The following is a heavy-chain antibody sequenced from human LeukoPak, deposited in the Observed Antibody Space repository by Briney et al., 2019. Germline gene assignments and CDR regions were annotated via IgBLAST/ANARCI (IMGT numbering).Heavy chain of an antibody. V-gene: IGHV3-74*03. D-gene: IGHD1/OR15-1a*01. Sequence: GGSLRLSCAASGFTFSSYWMHWVRQAPGKGLVWVSRINSDGSDTTYADSVKGRFTISRDNAKNTLYLQMNSLRVEDMAVYYCARDPRNKGFAPWGQGTLVTVSS. CDR1: GFTFSSYW. CDR3: ARDPRNKGFAP. J-gene: IGHJ5*02. CDR2: INSDGSDT.